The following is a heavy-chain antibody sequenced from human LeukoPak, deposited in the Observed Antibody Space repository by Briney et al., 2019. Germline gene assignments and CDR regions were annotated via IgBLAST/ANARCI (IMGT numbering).Heavy chain of an antibody. Sequence: GGSLRLSCAASGFTFDDYGMSWVRQAPGKGLEWVSVIYSGGSTYYADSVKGRFTISRDNSKNTLYLQMNSLRAEDTAVYYCARLQWFGELDWGQGTLVTVSS. J-gene: IGHJ4*02. CDR1: GFTFDDYG. CDR3: ARLQWFGELD. CDR2: IYSGGST. V-gene: IGHV3-53*01. D-gene: IGHD3-10*01.